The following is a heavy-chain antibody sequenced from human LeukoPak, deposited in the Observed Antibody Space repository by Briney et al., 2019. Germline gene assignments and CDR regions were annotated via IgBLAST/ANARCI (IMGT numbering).Heavy chain of an antibody. J-gene: IGHJ5*02. V-gene: IGHV4-59*01. CDR2: IYYSGST. CDR3: ARNVWFGELLFWFDP. Sequence: SETLSLTCTVSGGSISSYYWSWIRQPPGKGLEWIGYIYYSGSTNYNPSLKSRVTISVDTSKNQFSLKLSSVTAADTAMYYCARNVWFGELLFWFDPWGQGTLVTVSS. D-gene: IGHD3-10*01. CDR1: GGSISSYY.